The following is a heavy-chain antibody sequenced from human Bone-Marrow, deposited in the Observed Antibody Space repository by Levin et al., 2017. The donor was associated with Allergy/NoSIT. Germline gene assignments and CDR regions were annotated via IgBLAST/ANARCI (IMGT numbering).Heavy chain of an antibody. D-gene: IGHD4-17*01. CDR2: IIPIFGTA. V-gene: IGHV1-69*06. J-gene: IGHJ5*02. Sequence: SVKVSCKPSGGSFSTFVISWVRQAPGQGLEWIGKIIPIFGTAHYAQNFQGRVTITADKSTSTAYMALSSLRSEDTAVYFCTRDADYGDFSTWGQGTLVTDTS. CDR3: TRDADYGDFST. CDR1: GGSFSTFV.